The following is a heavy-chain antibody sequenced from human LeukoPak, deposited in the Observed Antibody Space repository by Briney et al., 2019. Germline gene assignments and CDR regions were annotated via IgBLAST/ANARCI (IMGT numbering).Heavy chain of an antibody. V-gene: IGHV3-9*01. CDR3: AKHMRATNAYSFFGLDV. J-gene: IGHJ6*02. CDR1: GFTFKDYG. Sequence: GRSLRLSCAATGFTFKDYGMHWVRQPPGKGLEWVSSINWNGGGTDYADSVKGRFTISRDNAKNSLYLQLSSLRPEDTALYYCAKHMRATNAYSFFGLDVWGQGTTVTVSS. CDR2: INWNGGGT. D-gene: IGHD1-26*01.